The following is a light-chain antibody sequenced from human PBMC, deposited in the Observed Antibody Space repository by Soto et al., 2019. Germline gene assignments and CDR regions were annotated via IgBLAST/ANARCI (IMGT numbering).Light chain of an antibody. V-gene: IGKV3-11*01. J-gene: IGKJ4*01. CDR2: DAS. Sequence: EIVLTQSPATLSLSPGERATLSCRASQSVSSYLAWYQQNTGQAPRLLIYDASNRTTGIPARFSGSGSGTDFTLTISSIEPEDFAVYYCQQRSKSLTFGGGTKVEIK. CDR3: QQRSKSLT. CDR1: QSVSSY.